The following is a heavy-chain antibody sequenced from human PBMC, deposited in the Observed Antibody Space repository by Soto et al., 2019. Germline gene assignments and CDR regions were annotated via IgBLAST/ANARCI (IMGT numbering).Heavy chain of an antibody. CDR2: ISGSGGTT. CDR1: GFIFSSYA. J-gene: IGHJ4*02. V-gene: IGHV3-23*01. D-gene: IGHD6-25*01. CDR3: AKFFVATGGSGGWPWHFDY. Sequence: QPGGSLRLSCAASGFIFSSYAMSWVRQAPGKGLEWVSAISGSGGTTYYADSVKGRFIISRDNSKNTLYLHMNSLRAEDAAIYYSAKFFVATGGSGGWPWHFDYWGQGALVTVSS.